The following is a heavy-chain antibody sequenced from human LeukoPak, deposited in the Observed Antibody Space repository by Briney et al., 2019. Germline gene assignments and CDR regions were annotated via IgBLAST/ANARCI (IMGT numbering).Heavy chain of an antibody. J-gene: IGHJ4*02. D-gene: IGHD5-18*01. V-gene: IGHV1-69*04. CDR2: IIPILGIA. CDR3: AREVELWLRLIDY. Sequence: SVKVSWKASGGTFSSYAISWVRQAPGQGLEWMGRIIPILGIANYAQKFQGRVTITADKSTSTAYMELSSLRSEDTAVYYCAREVELWLRLIDYWGQGTLVTVSS. CDR1: GGTFSSYA.